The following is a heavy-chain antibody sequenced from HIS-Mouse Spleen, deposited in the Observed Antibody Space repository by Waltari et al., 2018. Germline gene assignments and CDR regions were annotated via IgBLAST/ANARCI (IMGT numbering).Heavy chain of an antibody. CDR3: ARDPSSSWVFDY. D-gene: IGHD6-13*01. Sequence: EVQLSESGGGLVQPWGTLRLSCAASAFTFSSYCMHRLRHPPGKGLVCVSRINSDGSSTSYADSVKGRFTISRDNAKNTLYLQMNSLRAEDTAVYYCARDPSSSWVFDYWGQGTLVTVSS. CDR2: INSDGSST. CDR1: AFTFSSYC. J-gene: IGHJ4*02. V-gene: IGHV3-74*01.